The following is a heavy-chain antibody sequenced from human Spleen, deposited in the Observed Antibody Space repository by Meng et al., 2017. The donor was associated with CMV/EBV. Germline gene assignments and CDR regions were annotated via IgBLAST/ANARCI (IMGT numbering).Heavy chain of an antibody. CDR1: GGSVSSGSYS. CDR2: IYYSGST. D-gene: IGHD4-17*01. V-gene: IGHV4-61*01. J-gene: IGHJ4*02. Sequence: SGGSVSSGSYSWSWIRQPPGKGLEWIGYIYYSGSTNYNPSLKSRVTISVDTSKNQFSLKLSSVTAADTAVYYCARELPSDYGYYFDYWGQGTLVTVSS. CDR3: ARELPSDYGYYFDY.